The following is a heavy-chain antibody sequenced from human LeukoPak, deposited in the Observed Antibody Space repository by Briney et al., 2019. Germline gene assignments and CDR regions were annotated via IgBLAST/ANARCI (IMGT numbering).Heavy chain of an antibody. CDR3: AKDLVYDSSGYYTPGAFDI. V-gene: IGHV3-23*01. D-gene: IGHD3-22*01. Sequence: GGSLRLSCAASGFAFSSYAMSWVRQAPGKGLEWVSAISGSGGSTYYADSVKGRFTISRDNSKNTLYLQMNSLRAEDTAVYYCAKDLVYDSSGYYTPGAFDIWGQGTMVTVSS. CDR2: ISGSGGST. CDR1: GFAFSSYA. J-gene: IGHJ3*02.